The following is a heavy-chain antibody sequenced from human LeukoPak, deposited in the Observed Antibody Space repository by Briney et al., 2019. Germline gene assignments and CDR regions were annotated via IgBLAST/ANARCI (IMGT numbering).Heavy chain of an antibody. CDR3: AGVVDFDWLSHDAFDI. D-gene: IGHD3-9*01. V-gene: IGHV4-31*03. CDR1: GGSISSGGYY. J-gene: IGHJ3*02. Sequence: SETLSLTCTVSGGSISSGGYYWSWIRQHPGKGLEWIGYIYYSGSTYYNPSLKSRVTISVDTSKNQFSLKLSSVTAADTAVYYCAGVVDFDWLSHDAFDIWGQGTMVTVSS. CDR2: IYYSGST.